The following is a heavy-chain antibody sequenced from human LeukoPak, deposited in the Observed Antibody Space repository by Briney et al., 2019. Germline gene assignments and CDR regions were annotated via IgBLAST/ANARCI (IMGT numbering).Heavy chain of an antibody. V-gene: IGHV3-74*01. CDR3: ARIRYSDYDD. CDR2: INGDGSST. J-gene: IGHJ4*02. D-gene: IGHD5-12*01. Sequence: GGSLRLSCAASGFTFSNFWMHWVRQAPGKGLVWVSCINGDGSSTSYADSVKGRFTISRDNAKNTLYLQMSSLRAEDTAVYYCARIRYSDYDDWGQGTLVTVSS. CDR1: GFTFSNFW.